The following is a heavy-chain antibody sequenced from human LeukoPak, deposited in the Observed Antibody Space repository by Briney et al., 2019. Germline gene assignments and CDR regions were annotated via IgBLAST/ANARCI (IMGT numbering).Heavy chain of an antibody. CDR3: AKESGDCGADCLALNDY. V-gene: IGHV3-21*01. D-gene: IGHD2-21*02. CDR1: GFSFNSYT. J-gene: IGHJ4*02. Sequence: GGSLRLSCAASGFSFNSYTMSWVRQAPGKGLEWVSSINSHSTSIYYADSVKGRFTVSRDNTKKSLYQQMNSLRGEDTAVYFCAKESGDCGADCLALNDYWGQGTLVTVSS. CDR2: INSHSTSI.